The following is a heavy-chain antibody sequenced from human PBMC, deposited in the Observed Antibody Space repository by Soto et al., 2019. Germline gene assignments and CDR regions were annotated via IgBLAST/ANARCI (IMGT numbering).Heavy chain of an antibody. CDR1: EYTFTRHF. CDR2: INPSGGST. J-gene: IGHJ4*01. CDR3: ARQTFDYDGSGSFDY. D-gene: IGHD3-22*01. V-gene: IGHV1-46*01. Sequence: GASVKVSCKASEYTFTRHFMHWVRQAPGQGPEWMGVINPSGGSTSYTQRFQGRITMTRDTSTSTVYMELSSLRSEDTAVYYCARQTFDYDGSGSFDYWGQGTLVTVSS.